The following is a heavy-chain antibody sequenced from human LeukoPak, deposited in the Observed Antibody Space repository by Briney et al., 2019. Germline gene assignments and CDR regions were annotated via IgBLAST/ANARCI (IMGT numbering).Heavy chain of an antibody. CDR2: IYTSGST. Sequence: SETLSLTCTVSGGSISSYYWSWIRQPAGKGLEWIGRIYTSGSTNYNPSLKRRVTMSVDTSKNQFSLKLSSVTAADTAVYYCARSYSSSSPFDYWGQGTLVTVSS. CDR1: GGSISSYY. J-gene: IGHJ4*02. CDR3: ARSYSSSSPFDY. V-gene: IGHV4-4*07. D-gene: IGHD6-6*01.